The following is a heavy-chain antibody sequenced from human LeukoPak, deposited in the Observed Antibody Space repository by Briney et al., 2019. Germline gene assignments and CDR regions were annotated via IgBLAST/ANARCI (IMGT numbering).Heavy chain of an antibody. V-gene: IGHV3-64*01. CDR3: ARVFGGYYYYMDV. Sequence: PGGSLRLSCAASGFTFSSYAMHWVRQAPGKGLEYVSAISSNGGSTYYANSVKGRFTISRDNSKNTLYLQMGSLRAEDMAVYYCARVFGGYYYYMDVWGKGTTVTVSS. J-gene: IGHJ6*03. CDR2: ISSNGGST. CDR1: GFTFSSYA. D-gene: IGHD3-10*02.